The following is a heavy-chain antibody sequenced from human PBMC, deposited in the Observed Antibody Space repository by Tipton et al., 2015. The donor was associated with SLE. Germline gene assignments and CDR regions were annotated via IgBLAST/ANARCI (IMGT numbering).Heavy chain of an antibody. CDR1: GFTLRNYY. V-gene: IGHV3-30*02. J-gene: IGHJ6*02. CDR3: ASSIAAAGYYYGMDV. CDR2: IRDDGNEE. Sequence: SLRLSCAASGFTLRNYYMHWVRQAPGKGLEWVAFIRDDGNEEYYADSVKGRFTISRHNSKNTLYLQMNSLRAEDTAVYYCASSIAAAGYYYGMDVWGQGTTVTVSS. D-gene: IGHD6-13*01.